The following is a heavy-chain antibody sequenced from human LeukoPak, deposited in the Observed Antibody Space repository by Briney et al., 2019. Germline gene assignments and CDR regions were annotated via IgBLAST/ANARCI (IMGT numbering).Heavy chain of an antibody. CDR1: DFRFSTYW. J-gene: IGHJ4*02. D-gene: IGHD5-12*01. CDR3: ARDTDGYSGAIDY. Sequence: PGGSLRLSCAASDFRFSTYWMHWVRQAPGEGLMWVSRINRDGGSTSYADSVKGRFTISRDNAKNTLYLQMNSLRAEDTAMYYCARDTDGYSGAIDYWGQVTLVTVSS. V-gene: IGHV3-74*01. CDR2: INRDGGST.